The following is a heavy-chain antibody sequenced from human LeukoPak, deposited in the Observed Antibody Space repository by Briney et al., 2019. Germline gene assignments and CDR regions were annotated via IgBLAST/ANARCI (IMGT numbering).Heavy chain of an antibody. V-gene: IGHV4-61*01. D-gene: IGHD2-8*02. J-gene: IGHJ4*02. Sequence: SETLSLTCTVSGYSISSGFYWGWIRQPPGKGLEWIGYIYYSGSTNYNPSLESRVTISIDTSKNQFSLKLSSVTAADTAVYYCARAVAYGIDTGYFDYWGQGTLVTVSS. CDR3: ARAVAYGIDTGYFDY. CDR2: IYYSGST. CDR1: GYSISSGFY.